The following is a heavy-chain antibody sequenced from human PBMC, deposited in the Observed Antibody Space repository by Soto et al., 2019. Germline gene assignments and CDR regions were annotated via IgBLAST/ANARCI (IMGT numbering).Heavy chain of an antibody. J-gene: IGHJ6*02. CDR1: GDSISTAY. Sequence: QVQLQESGPGLVKPSETLSLTCSVSGDSISTAYWSWIRQPPGKRLEYIGFIYNGGSPNYNPSLESRVTRSPDTSKNQFSLKLSSVTAADTAVYYCASGEWFLRVYGMDVWGRGTTVTVS. D-gene: IGHD3-3*01. V-gene: IGHV4-59*01. CDR3: ASGEWFLRVYGMDV. CDR2: IYNGGSP.